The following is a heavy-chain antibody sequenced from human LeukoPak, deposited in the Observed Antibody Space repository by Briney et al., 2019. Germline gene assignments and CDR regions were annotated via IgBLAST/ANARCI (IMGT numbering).Heavy chain of an antibody. D-gene: IGHD3-22*01. CDR1: GYSISSGYY. Sequence: SETLSLTCTVSGYSISSGYYWAWIRQPPGKGLQWIGNIYHSGNTYYNPSLKSRVSISVDTSKNQFSLRLTSVTAADTAVYYCARGATYYYDSSGYYLDDYWGQGTLVTVSS. CDR2: IYHSGNT. J-gene: IGHJ4*02. V-gene: IGHV4-38-2*02. CDR3: ARGATYYYDSSGYYLDDY.